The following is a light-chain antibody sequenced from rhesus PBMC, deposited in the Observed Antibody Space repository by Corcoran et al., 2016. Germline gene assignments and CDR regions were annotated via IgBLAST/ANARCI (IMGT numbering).Light chain of an antibody. Sequence: EIVMTQSPATLSLSPGERATLSCRASQSVSSYVAWYQQKPEQAPWLLIYGASRRATGTPDRFSGSGSGTDFTLIISSLEPEDVGVYCCQQYNNWKTFGQGTKVEIK. CDR2: GAS. J-gene: IGKJ1*01. CDR1: QSVSSY. V-gene: IGKV3S9*01. CDR3: QQYNNWKT.